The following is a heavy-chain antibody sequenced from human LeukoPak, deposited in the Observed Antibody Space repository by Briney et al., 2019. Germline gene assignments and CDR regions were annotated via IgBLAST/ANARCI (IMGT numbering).Heavy chain of an antibody. CDR1: GFTFSSYE. CDR3: ARASPRGYSYGYIDY. CDR2: ISSSGSTI. Sequence: GGSLRLSCAASGFTFSSYEMNWVRQAPGKGLEWVSYISSSGSTIYYADSVKGRSTISRDNAKNSLYLQMNSLRAEDTAVYYCARASPRGYSYGYIDYWGQGTLVTVSS. V-gene: IGHV3-48*03. D-gene: IGHD5-18*01. J-gene: IGHJ4*02.